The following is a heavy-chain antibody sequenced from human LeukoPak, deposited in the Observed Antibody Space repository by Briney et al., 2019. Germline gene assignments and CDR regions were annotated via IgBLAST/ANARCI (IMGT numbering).Heavy chain of an antibody. J-gene: IGHJ4*02. CDR1: GGSISSYY. Sequence: SETLSLTCTVSGGSISSYYWSWIRQPPGKGLEWIGSIYHSGSTYYNPSLKSRVTISVHTSKNQFSLKLSSVTAADTAVYYCARNGDYGILDYWGQGTLVTVSS. D-gene: IGHD4-17*01. CDR2: IYHSGST. CDR3: ARNGDYGILDY. V-gene: IGHV4-59*08.